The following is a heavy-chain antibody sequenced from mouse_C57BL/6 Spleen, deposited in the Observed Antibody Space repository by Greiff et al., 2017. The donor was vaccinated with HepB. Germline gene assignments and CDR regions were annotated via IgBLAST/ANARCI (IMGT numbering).Heavy chain of an antibody. CDR1: GYSFTSYY. V-gene: IGHV1-66*01. Sequence: VQLQQSGPELVKPGASVKISCKASGYSFTSYYIHWVKQRPGQGLEWIGWIYPGSGNTKYNEKFKGKATLTADTSSSTAYMQLSSLTSEDSAVYYCARSGYYGSSYGEFAYWGQGTLVTVSA. CDR2: IYPGSGNT. D-gene: IGHD1-1*01. CDR3: ARSGYYGSSYGEFAY. J-gene: IGHJ3*01.